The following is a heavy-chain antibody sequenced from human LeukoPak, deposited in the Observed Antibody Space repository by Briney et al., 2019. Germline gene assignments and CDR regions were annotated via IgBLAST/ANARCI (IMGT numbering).Heavy chain of an antibody. Sequence: GGSLRLSCSASGFTFNKYWMSWIRQLPGQGLEWVGNGTQEGTQKDYVHSVKGSFSNYRPYARNLLYLQMNSLRADETAGYYCVIDVSSGWAFDYWGHGTLVTVSS. D-gene: IGHD6-19*01. V-gene: IGHV3-7*01. CDR2: GTQEGTQK. CDR3: VIDVSSGWAFDY. CDR1: GFTFNKYW. J-gene: IGHJ4*01.